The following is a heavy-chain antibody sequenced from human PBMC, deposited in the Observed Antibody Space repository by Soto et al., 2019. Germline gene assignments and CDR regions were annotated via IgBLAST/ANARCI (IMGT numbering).Heavy chain of an antibody. D-gene: IGHD5-18*01. CDR1: GFTFRTYW. CDR2: INLDGSEK. J-gene: IGHJ6*02. CDR3: ARDGSTSWYSYDYHGMDV. V-gene: IGHV3-7*05. Sequence: EVQLVESGGGLVQPGGPLRLSCAASGFTFRTYWLSWVRQVPGKGLEWVANINLDGSEKNYVDSVKGRFTISRDNARNSLYLQMSSLRAEDTALYYCARDGSTSWYSYDYHGMDVWGQGTTVTVSS.